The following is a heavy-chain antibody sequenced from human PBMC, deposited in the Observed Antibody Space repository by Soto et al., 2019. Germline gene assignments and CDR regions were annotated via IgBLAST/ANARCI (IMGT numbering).Heavy chain of an antibody. CDR1: GFSLSTSGVG. Sequence: QITLKESGPPLVKPTQTLTLTCTFSGFSLSTSGVGVGWIRQPPGKALECLALIYWDDDKRYSPSLKSRLTITKDTSKNQVVLTLTNMDPVDTATYYCAHTAGTIVELYNWFDPWGQGTLVTVSS. J-gene: IGHJ5*02. V-gene: IGHV2-5*02. CDR2: IYWDDDK. D-gene: IGHD1-7*01. CDR3: AHTAGTIVELYNWFDP.